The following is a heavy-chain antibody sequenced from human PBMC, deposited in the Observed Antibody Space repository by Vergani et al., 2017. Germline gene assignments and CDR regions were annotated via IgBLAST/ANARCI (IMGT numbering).Heavy chain of an antibody. Sequence: QVQLQQWGAGLLKPSETLSLTCAVYGGSFSGYYWSWIRQPPGKGLEWIGEINHSGSTNYNPSLKSRVTISVDTSKNQFSLKLSSVTAADTAVYYCARGSAMATSNFDYWGQGTLVTVSS. J-gene: IGHJ4*02. V-gene: IGHV4-34*01. CDR3: ARGSAMATSNFDY. D-gene: IGHD5-24*01. CDR2: INHSGST. CDR1: GGSFSGYY.